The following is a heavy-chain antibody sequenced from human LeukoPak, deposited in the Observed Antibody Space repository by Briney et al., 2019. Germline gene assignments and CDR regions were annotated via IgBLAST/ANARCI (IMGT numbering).Heavy chain of an antibody. CDR1: GFTLSSFV. D-gene: IGHD1/OR15-1a*01. CDR3: ARENNGGLDY. V-gene: IGHV3-64*01. CDR2: ISRNGGST. Sequence: PGGSLRLSCAASGFTLSSFVMHWVRQAPGKGLEPVSAISRNGGSTYYANSVKGRFTISRDNSKNTLYLQMGSLRAEDMAIYYCARENNGGLDYWGQGTLVTVSS. J-gene: IGHJ4*02.